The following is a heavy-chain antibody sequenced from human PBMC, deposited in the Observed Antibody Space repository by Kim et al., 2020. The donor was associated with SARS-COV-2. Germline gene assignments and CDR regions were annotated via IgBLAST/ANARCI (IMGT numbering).Heavy chain of an antibody. CDR3: ARPYSYGSDY. V-gene: IGHV4-4*02. Sequence: SETLSLTCAVSGGSISSSYWWCWVRQPPGKGVECIGEIYHSGSNNYNPPIKGLITISEDKTKNQFVLQLSSATAAATAVYYCARPYSYGSDYWGQGTLVTVSS. D-gene: IGHD5-18*01. J-gene: IGHJ4*02. CDR2: IYHSGSN. CDR1: GGSISSSYW.